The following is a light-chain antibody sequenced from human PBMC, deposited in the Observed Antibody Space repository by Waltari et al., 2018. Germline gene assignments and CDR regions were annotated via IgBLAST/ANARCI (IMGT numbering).Light chain of an antibody. J-gene: IGKJ2*03. CDR1: QGISSW. CDR2: GAS. V-gene: IGKV1-12*01. Sequence: DIQMTQSPSSLSASVGDKVTITCRASQGISSWLAWYQQKPGKAPNLLIYGASSLQSGVPSRFSGSGSGTDYTLIISSLQPEDFATYYCQQGYNTPYSFGQGTKVEIK. CDR3: QQGYNTPYS.